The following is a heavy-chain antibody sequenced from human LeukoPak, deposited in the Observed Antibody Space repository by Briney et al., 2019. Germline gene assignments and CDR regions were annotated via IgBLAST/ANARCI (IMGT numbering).Heavy chain of an antibody. J-gene: IGHJ4*02. CDR3: AKGAYVWGSYEEPDY. CDR1: GFTFDDYA. V-gene: IGHV3-9*01. Sequence: GGSLRLSCAASGFTFDDYAMHWVRQAPGKGLEWVSGISWNSGSIGYADSVKGRFTISRDNAKNSLYLQMNSLRAEDTALYYCAKGAYVWGSYEEPDYWGQGTLVTVSS. CDR2: ISWNSGSI. D-gene: IGHD3-16*01.